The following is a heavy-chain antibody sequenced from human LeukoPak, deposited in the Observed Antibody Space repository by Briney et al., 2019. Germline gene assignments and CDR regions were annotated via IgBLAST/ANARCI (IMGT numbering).Heavy chain of an antibody. CDR2: ISSSSTI. V-gene: IGHV3-48*04. CDR3: ARASGYCSSTSCYDY. CDR1: GFTFSSYS. Sequence: GGSLRLSCAASGFTFSSYSMNWVRQAPGKGLEWVSYISSSSTIYYADSVKGRFTISRDNAKNSLYLQMNSLRAEDTAVYYCARASGYCSSTSCYDYWGQGTLVTVSS. J-gene: IGHJ4*02. D-gene: IGHD2-2*01.